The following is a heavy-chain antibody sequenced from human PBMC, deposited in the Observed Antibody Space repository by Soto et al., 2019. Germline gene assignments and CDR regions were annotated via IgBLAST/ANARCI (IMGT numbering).Heavy chain of an antibody. Sequence: SETLSLTCPVSGDSISTVDYFWAWIRQPPGQALEYIGYIYRSTTTYYNPSFESRVAISLDTSKSQFSLNVTSVTAADTAVYFCARGRYCLTGRCFPNWFDSWGQGTLVTVSS. CDR2: IYRSTTT. CDR3: ARGRYCLTGRCFPNWFDS. D-gene: IGHD2-15*01. CDR1: GDSISTVDYF. J-gene: IGHJ5*01. V-gene: IGHV4-30-4*01.